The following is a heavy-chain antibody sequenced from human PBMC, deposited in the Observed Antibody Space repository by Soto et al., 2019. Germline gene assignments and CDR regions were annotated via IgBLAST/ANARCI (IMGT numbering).Heavy chain of an antibody. J-gene: IGHJ4*02. CDR1: GGSISSYY. CDR3: ARGLYSSSSDWDY. CDR2: IYYSGST. Sequence: QVQLQESGPGLVKPSETLSLTCTVSGGSISSYYWSWIRQPPGKGLEWIGYIYYSGSTNYNPSLKSRVTISVDTSKNQFSLKLSSVTAADTAVYYCARGLYSSSSDWDYWGQGTLVTVSS. D-gene: IGHD6-6*01. V-gene: IGHV4-59*01.